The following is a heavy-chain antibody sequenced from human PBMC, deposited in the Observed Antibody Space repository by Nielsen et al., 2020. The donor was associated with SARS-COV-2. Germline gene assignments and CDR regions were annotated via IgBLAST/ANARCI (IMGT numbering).Heavy chain of an antibody. Sequence: GESLKISCAASGFTFSNAWMSWVRQAPGKGLEWVSYISSSSSYTNYADSVKGRFTISRDNSKNTLYLQMNSLRAEDTAVYYCAKYSYGYGYWGQGTLVTVSS. J-gene: IGHJ4*02. D-gene: IGHD5-18*01. CDR3: AKYSYGYGY. CDR2: ISSSSSYT. CDR1: GFTFSNAW. V-gene: IGHV3-11*06.